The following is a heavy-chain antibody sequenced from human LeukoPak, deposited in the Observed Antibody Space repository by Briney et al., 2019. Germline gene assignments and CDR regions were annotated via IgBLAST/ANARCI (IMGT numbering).Heavy chain of an antibody. J-gene: IGHJ4*02. CDR1: GFTFSSDA. CDR3: AKTKLGYCSGGSCYSRHYRLDY. Sequence: GGSLRLSCATSGFTFSSDAISWVRQAPGKGLEWVSAISGSGGSTYYAASVKGRFTISRDNSKNTLYLQMNSLRAEDTAVYYCAKTKLGYCSGGSCYSRHYRLDYWGQGTLVTVSS. CDR2: ISGSGGST. D-gene: IGHD2-15*01. V-gene: IGHV3-23*01.